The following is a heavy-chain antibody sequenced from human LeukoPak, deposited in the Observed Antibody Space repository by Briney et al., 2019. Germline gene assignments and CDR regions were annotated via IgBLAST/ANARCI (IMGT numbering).Heavy chain of an antibody. D-gene: IGHD5-24*01. CDR2: IWYDGTHG. J-gene: IGHJ3*02. CDR1: GFTFSHFA. CDR3: EVGRDDSETPGTFDM. Sequence: GGSLRLSCAASGFTFSHFAMHWVRQTPGTGLQWVASIWYDGTHGNYVDSVKGRFTISRDNSKNMLYLEMNSLRVEDTANCAKEVGRDDSETPGTFDMWGLGTKVTVSS. V-gene: IGHV3-33*03.